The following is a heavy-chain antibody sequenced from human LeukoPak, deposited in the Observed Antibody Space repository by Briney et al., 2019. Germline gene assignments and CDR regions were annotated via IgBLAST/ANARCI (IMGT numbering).Heavy chain of an antibody. V-gene: IGHV3-21*04. CDR3: AKVDTAYYFDY. J-gene: IGHJ4*02. Sequence: GGSLRLSCAASGFTFSSYSMNWVRQAPGKGLEWVSSISSSSSYIYYADSVKGRFTISRDNSKNTLYLQMNSLRAEDTAVYYCAKVDTAYYFDYWGQGTLVTVSS. CDR1: GFTFSSYS. CDR2: ISSSSSYI. D-gene: IGHD5-18*01.